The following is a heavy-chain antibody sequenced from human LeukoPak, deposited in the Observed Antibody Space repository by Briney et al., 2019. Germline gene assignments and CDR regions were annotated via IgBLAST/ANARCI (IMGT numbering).Heavy chain of an antibody. CDR3: ATRPPPYGDFYFDY. V-gene: IGHV3-15*01. Sequence: SGGSLRLSCAASGLSFSNAWMTWVRQAPGKGLEWVGRIKSKANGETTDYAAPVKGRFTISRDDSNTVVYLQMNSLTTEDTAVYYCATRPPPYGDFYFDYWGQGALVTVSS. CDR1: GLSFSNAW. J-gene: IGHJ4*02. CDR2: IKSKANGETT. D-gene: IGHD4-17*01.